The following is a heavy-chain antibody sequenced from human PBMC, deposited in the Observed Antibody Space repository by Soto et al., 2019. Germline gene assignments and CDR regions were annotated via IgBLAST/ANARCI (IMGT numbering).Heavy chain of an antibody. CDR3: AKSYRGXFDI. V-gene: IGHV3-30*18. D-gene: IGHD5-18*01. J-gene: IGHJ3*02. CDR2: ISYDGSNK. CDR1: GFTFSSYG. Sequence: GGSLRLSCAASGFTFSSYGMHWVRQAPGKGLEWVAVISYDGSNKYYADSVKGRFTISRENSKNTLYLQMNSLRAEDTAVYYCAKSYRGXFDIWGQGTMVTVSS.